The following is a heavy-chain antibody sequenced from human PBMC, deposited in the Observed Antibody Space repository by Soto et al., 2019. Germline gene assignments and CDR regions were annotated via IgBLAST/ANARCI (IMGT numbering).Heavy chain of an antibody. V-gene: IGHV1-24*01. D-gene: IGHD6-19*01. CDR1: GYTLTELS. Sequence: ASAKVSCKVSGYTLTELSMHWVRQAPGKGLEWMGGFDPEDGETIYAQKFQGRVTMTEDTSTDTAYMELSSLRSEDTAVYYCATPSWQQWPLDAFDIWGKGTMVTVSS. J-gene: IGHJ3*02. CDR3: ATPSWQQWPLDAFDI. CDR2: FDPEDGET.